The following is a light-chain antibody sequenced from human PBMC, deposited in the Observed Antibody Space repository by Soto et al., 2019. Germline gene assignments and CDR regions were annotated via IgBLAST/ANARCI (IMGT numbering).Light chain of an antibody. CDR2: ANN. J-gene: IGLJ2*01. CDR1: NSNVGGGYD. V-gene: IGLV1-40*01. CDR3: QSYDPTLNVV. Sequence: QSVLTHPPSVSGAPGQTVTISCTGSNSNVGGGYDVHWYQQLPGSAPKLLIYANNNRPSGVPDRFSGSKSGTSASLAITGLQAEDEADYYCQSYDPTLNVVFGGGTKLTVL.